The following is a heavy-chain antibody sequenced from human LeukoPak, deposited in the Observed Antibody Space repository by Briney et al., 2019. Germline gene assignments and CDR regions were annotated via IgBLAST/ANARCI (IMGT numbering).Heavy chain of an antibody. CDR1: GFTFSSYG. J-gene: IGHJ4*02. CDR2: ISYDGSNK. CDR3: AKDRSSSWTFDY. V-gene: IGHV3-30*18. D-gene: IGHD6-13*01. Sequence: GGSLRLSCAASGFTFSSYGMHWVRQAPGKGLEWVAVISYDGSNKYYADSVKGRFTVSRDNSKNTLYLQMNSQRAGDTAVYYCAKDRSSSWTFDYWGQGTLVTVSS.